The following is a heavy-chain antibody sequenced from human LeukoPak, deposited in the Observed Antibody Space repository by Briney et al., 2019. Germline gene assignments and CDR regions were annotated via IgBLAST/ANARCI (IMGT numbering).Heavy chain of an antibody. CDR3: ARRDAPTRIAVAGRIRNWFDS. D-gene: IGHD6-19*01. J-gene: IGHJ5*01. CDR2: IHYSGNT. V-gene: IGHV4-59*12. CDR1: GGSMNNMY. Sequence: SETLSLTCAVSGGSMNNMYCSWVRQPPGKGMEWIGYIHYSGNTNYSPSFKSRVTISVDKSKNQFSLKLSSVTAADTAVYYCARRDAPTRIAVAGRIRNWFDSWGQGTLVTVSS.